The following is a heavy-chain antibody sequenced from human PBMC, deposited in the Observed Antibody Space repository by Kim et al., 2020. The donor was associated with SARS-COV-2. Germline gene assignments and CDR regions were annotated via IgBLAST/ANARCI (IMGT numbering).Heavy chain of an antibody. D-gene: IGHD2-15*01. V-gene: IGHV4-59*01. CDR3: ARVIAADYYYYGMDV. Sequence: PSLKSRVTISVDTSKNQFSLKLSSVTAADTAVYYCARVIAADYYYYGMDVWGQGTTVTVSS. J-gene: IGHJ6*02.